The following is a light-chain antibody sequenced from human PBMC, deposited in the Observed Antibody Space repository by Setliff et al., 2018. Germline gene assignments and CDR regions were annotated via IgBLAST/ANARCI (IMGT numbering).Light chain of an antibody. V-gene: IGLV2-14*03. CDR1: SSDVGGYNY. CDR2: DVS. Sequence: QSVLTQPASVSGSPGQSITISCTGTSSDVGGYNYVSWYQQHPGKVPKLMIYDVSNRPSGVSNRFSGSKSGNTASLTISGLQTEDEADYYCQSYGGGLNGYVFGTGTKVT. CDR3: QSYGGGLNGYV. J-gene: IGLJ1*01.